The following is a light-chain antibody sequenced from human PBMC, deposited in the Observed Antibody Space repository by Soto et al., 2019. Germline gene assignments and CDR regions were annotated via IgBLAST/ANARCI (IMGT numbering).Light chain of an antibody. CDR2: DAS. Sequence: DIQMTQPPSTLSASVGDTLTVSCRASQSVSGWLAWYQQKPGEAPKLLIYDASALPRGVPSRFSGSGSGTKFTLTIASLQPDDFATYYCQQYETFSGTFGPGTKVDIK. J-gene: IGKJ1*01. CDR3: QQYETFSGT. CDR1: QSVSGW. V-gene: IGKV1-5*01.